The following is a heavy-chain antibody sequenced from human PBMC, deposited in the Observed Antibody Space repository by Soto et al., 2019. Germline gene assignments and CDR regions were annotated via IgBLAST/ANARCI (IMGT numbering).Heavy chain of an antibody. CDR3: ASHKATVAVPAAMAKGWFDP. D-gene: IGHD2-2*01. V-gene: IGHV1-69*06. CDR1: GGTFSSYA. J-gene: IGHJ5*02. CDR2: IIPIFGTA. Sequence: SVKVSCKASGGTFSSYAISWVRQAPGQGLEWMGGIIPIFGTANYAQKFQGRVTITADKSTSTAYMELSSLRSEDTAVYYCASHKATVAVPAAMAKGWFDPWGQGTLVTVSS.